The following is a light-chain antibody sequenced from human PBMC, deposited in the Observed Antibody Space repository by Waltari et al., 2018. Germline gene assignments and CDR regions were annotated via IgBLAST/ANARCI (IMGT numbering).Light chain of an antibody. CDR1: QSIRSTS. CDR2: ATS. V-gene: IGKV3-20*01. J-gene: IGKJ1*01. CDR3: HHYSNSRRT. Sequence: IVLTQSPGTLSLSPGQRATLSCRASQSIRSTSLTWYQLRAGQPPRLLIHATSRRASGIPDRFSGSGSGTDFTLSISRLEPEDFAVYYCHHYSNSRRTFGQGTKVE.